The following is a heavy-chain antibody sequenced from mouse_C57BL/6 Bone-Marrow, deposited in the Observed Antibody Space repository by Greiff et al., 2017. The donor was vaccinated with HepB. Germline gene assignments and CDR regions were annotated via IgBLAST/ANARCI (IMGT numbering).Heavy chain of an antibody. CDR1: GYTFTSYG. J-gene: IGHJ1*03. Sequence: QVQLQQSGAELARPGASVKLSCKASGYTFTSYGISWVKQRTGQGLEWIGEIYPRSGNTYYNEKFKGKATLTADKSSSTAYMELRSLTSEDAAVYFCARGGYYGNYNWYFDVWGTGTTVTVSS. CDR2: IYPRSGNT. D-gene: IGHD2-1*01. CDR3: ARGGYYGNYNWYFDV. V-gene: IGHV1-81*01.